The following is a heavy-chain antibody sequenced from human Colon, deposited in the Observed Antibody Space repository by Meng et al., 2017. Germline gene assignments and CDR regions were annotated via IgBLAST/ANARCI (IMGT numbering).Heavy chain of an antibody. V-gene: IGHV4-61*01. Sequence: VQLQESGPGLVRSSETLSLTCTVSCVSVSSGSHYWSWFRQPPGKGLEWIGYIDYSRSINYYPSLKSRVTMSVDTSKNQFSLYMSSVTAADTAVYYCAGGPWELDYWGQGTLVTVSS. J-gene: IGHJ4*02. CDR3: AGGPWELDY. D-gene: IGHD1-26*01. CDR2: IDYSRSI. CDR1: CVSVSSGSHY.